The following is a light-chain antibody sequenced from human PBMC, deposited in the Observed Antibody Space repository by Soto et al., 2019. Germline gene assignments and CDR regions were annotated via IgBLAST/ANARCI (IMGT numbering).Light chain of an antibody. CDR3: QKYNSAPWT. CDR1: QGIGNY. V-gene: IGKV1-27*01. Sequence: DIQMTQSPSSLSASVGDRVTITCRASQGIGNYLAWYQQKPGKLPKLLIYDASFLQSGVPSRFSGSGSGTDFTLTISGPQPEDVATYYCQKYNSAPWTFGQGTKVEIK. CDR2: DAS. J-gene: IGKJ1*01.